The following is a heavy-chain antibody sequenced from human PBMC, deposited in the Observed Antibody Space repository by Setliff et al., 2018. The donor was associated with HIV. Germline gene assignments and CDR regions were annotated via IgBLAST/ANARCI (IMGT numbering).Heavy chain of an antibody. CDR1: GFTFDDYA. CDR3: ARDLHWAFDY. D-gene: IGHD7-27*01. Sequence: GGSLRLSCAASGFTFDDYAMHWVRQAPGKGLEWVSSISWNSDSIGYADSVKGRFTISRDNAKNSLYLQMNSLRVEDTAVYYCARDLHWAFDYWGQGTQVTVSS. J-gene: IGHJ4*02. CDR2: ISWNSDSI. V-gene: IGHV3-9*01.